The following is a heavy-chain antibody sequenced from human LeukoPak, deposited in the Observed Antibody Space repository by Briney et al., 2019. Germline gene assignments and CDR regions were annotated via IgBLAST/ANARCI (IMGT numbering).Heavy chain of an antibody. D-gene: IGHD3-16*01. Sequence: SETLSLTCAVYGGSFSGYYWSWIRQPPGKGLEWIGEINHSGSTNYNPSLKSRVTISVDTSKNQFSLKVTSVTAADTAVYYCANYGVVLATYGSPSPFVYWGQGTLVTVSS. CDR1: GGSFSGYY. CDR3: ANYGVVLATYGSPSPFVY. CDR2: INHSGST. J-gene: IGHJ4*02. V-gene: IGHV4-34*01.